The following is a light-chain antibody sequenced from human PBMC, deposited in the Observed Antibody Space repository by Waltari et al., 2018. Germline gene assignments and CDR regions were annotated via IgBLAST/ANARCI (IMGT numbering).Light chain of an antibody. CDR2: QDT. Sequence: SYELTQPPSVSVSPGQTASISCSGDEFGDKYACWYRQKPGQSPVLVLFQDTKRPSGIPERFSGSNSGITATLTIRGTQPVDEADYYCQAWDNFTVAFGGGTKLSVL. V-gene: IGLV3-1*01. CDR1: EFGDKY. CDR3: QAWDNFTVA. J-gene: IGLJ2*01.